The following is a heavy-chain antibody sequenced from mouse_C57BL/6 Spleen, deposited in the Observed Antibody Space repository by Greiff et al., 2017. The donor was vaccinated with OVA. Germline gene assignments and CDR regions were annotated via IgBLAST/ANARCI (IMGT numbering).Heavy chain of an antibody. CDR3: ARSRDYDYAMDY. J-gene: IGHJ4*01. Sequence: QVQLKQSGAELVRPGTSVKVSCKASGYAFTNYLIEWVKQRPGQGLEWIGVINPGSGGTNYNEQFKGKATLTADKSSSTAYMQLSSLTSEDSAVYFCARSRDYDYAMDYWGQGTSVTVSS. CDR1: GYAFTNYL. V-gene: IGHV1-54*01. D-gene: IGHD2-4*01. CDR2: INPGSGGT.